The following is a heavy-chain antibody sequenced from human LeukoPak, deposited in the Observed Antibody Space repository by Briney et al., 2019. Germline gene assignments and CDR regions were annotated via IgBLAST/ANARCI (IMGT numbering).Heavy chain of an antibody. CDR3: ATEDYSSSSLRWFDP. Sequence: ASVKVSCKVSGYTLTELSTHWVRQAPGKGLEWMGGFDPEDGETIYAQKFQGRVTMTEDTSTDTAYMELSSLRSEDTAVYYCATEDYSSSSLRWFDPWGQGTLVTVSS. D-gene: IGHD6-6*01. V-gene: IGHV1-24*01. J-gene: IGHJ5*02. CDR2: FDPEDGET. CDR1: GYTLTELS.